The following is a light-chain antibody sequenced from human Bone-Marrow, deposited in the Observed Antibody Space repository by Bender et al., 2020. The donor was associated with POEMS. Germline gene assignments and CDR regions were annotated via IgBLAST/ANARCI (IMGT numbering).Light chain of an antibody. J-gene: IGLJ2*01. CDR1: KLGNKF. V-gene: IGLV3-1*01. CDR2: QDT. Sequence: SYELTQPPSVSVSPGQTATITCSGDKLGNKFTMWYQQKSGQSPVLVIYQDTVRPSGIPERFSGSNSGNTATLTISGAQALDEAHYYCQTSVSFKGVFGGGTKLTVL. CDR3: QTSVSFKGV.